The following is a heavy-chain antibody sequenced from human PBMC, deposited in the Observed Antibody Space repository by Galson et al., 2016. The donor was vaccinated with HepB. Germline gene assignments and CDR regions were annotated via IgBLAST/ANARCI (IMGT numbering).Heavy chain of an antibody. V-gene: IGHV1-69*13. CDR3: ARDYSPLSNYVRFDP. CDR1: RGAFGSFG. CDR2: ITPIFGTS. J-gene: IGHJ5*02. Sequence: SVKVSCKASRGAFGSFGISWVRQAPGQGLEWMGGITPIFGTSNYAQKFQGRVTITADESTNTAYMELSSLRSEDTAMYYCARDYSPLSNYVRFDPWGQGTLVTVSS. D-gene: IGHD4-11*01.